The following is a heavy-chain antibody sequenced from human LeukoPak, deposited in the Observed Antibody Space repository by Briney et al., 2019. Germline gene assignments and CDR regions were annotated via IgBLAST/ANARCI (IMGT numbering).Heavy chain of an antibody. CDR2: VSGSGGST. V-gene: IGHV3-23*01. J-gene: IGHJ5*02. D-gene: IGHD2-2*01. CDR3: AKDDIVVVPAARFDP. Sequence: GGSLRLSCAASGFTSSSYAMSWVRQAPGKGLEWVSTVSGSGGSTYYADSVKGRFTISRDNSKNTLNLQMNSLRAEDTAVYYCAKDDIVVVPAARFDPWGQGTLVTVSS. CDR1: GFTSSSYA.